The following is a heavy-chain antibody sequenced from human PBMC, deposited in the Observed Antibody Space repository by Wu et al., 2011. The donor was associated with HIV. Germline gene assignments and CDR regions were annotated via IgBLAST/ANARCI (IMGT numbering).Heavy chain of an antibody. V-gene: IGHV1-69-2*01. CDR1: GYTFTDYY. CDR2: VDPEDGET. J-gene: IGHJ6*03. Sequence: EVQLVQSGAEVKKPGATVKISCKVSGYTFTDYYMHWVQQAPGKGLEWMGLVDPEDGETIYAEKFQGRVTITADTSTDTAYMELSSLRSEDTAVYYCATFGPSGYSYGQHYYYYYMDVWGKGTNGHRLL. CDR3: ATFGPSGYSYGQHYYYYYMDV. D-gene: IGHD5-18*01.